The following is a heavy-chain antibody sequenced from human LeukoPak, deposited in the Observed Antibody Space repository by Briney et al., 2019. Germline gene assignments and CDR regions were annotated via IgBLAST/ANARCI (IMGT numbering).Heavy chain of an antibody. J-gene: IGHJ3*02. CDR3: ARSQWLRFDAFDI. CDR1: GFSFSSYW. Sequence: PGGSLRLSCAASGFSFSSYWMSWVRQAPGKGLEWVGNIRQDGSEKYYVDSVKGRCTISRDNAKNSLYLQMNSLRAEDTAVYYCARSQWLRFDAFDIWGQGTMVTVSS. D-gene: IGHD5-12*01. CDR2: IRQDGSEK. V-gene: IGHV3-7*04.